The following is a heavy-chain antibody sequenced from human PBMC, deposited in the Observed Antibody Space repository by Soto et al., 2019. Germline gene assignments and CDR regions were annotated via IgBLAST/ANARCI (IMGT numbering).Heavy chain of an antibody. V-gene: IGHV4-39*01. J-gene: IGHJ4*02. CDR3: ARQTYYDILTGYYLPYYFDY. Sequence: QLQLQESGPGLVKPSETLSLTCTVSGGSISSSSYYWGWIRQPPGKGLEWIGSIYYSGSTYYNPSLKSLVTISVDTSKNQFSLKLSSVTAADTAVYYCARQTYYDILTGYYLPYYFDYWGQGTLVTVSS. CDR2: IYYSGST. D-gene: IGHD3-9*01. CDR1: GGSISSSSYY.